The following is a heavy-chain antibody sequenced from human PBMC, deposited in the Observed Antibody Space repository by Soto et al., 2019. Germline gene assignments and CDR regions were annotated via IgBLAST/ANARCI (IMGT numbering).Heavy chain of an antibody. CDR3: AGDGNSYGYYYYFGIDV. CDR1: GGSVSSGSYY. CDR2: IYYSGST. Sequence: QVQLQESGPGLVKPSETLSLTCTVSGGSVSSGSYYWSWIRQPPGKGLEWIGYIYYSGSTNYNPSLKSRVTISVDTSKNRFSLKLSSVTAADTAVDYCAGDGNSYGYYYYFGIDVWGQGTTVTVSS. D-gene: IGHD5-18*01. J-gene: IGHJ6*02. V-gene: IGHV4-61*01.